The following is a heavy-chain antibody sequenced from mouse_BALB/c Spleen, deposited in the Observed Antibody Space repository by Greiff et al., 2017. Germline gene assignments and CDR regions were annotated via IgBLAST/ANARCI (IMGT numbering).Heavy chain of an antibody. J-gene: IGHJ4*01. CDR2: ISYSGST. V-gene: IGHV3-2*02. D-gene: IGHD1-1*01. CDR1: GYSITSDYA. Sequence: EVKLVESGPGLVKPSQSLSLTCTVTGYSITSDYAWNWIRQFPGNKLEWMGYISYSGSTSYNPSLKSRISITRDTSKNQFFLQLNSVTTEDTATYDCASPIYYYGSSRGYYAMDYWGQGTSVTVSS. CDR3: ASPIYYYGSSRGYYAMDY.